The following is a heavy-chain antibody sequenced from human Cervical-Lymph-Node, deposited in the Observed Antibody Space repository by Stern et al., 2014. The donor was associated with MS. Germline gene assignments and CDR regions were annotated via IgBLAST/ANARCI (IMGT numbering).Heavy chain of an antibody. Sequence: QITLKESGPTLVQPTQTLTLTCTFSGFSLSTRGVGVGWIRQPPGKALEWLAVIDWDDDKYYTTSLKTRLTISKDTSKNQVVLTMTNMDPVDTATYYCARLQGYWYFDLWGRGTLVTVSS. V-gene: IGHV2-70*01. CDR2: IDWDDDK. J-gene: IGHJ2*01. CDR1: GFSLSTRGVG. CDR3: ARLQGYWYFDL.